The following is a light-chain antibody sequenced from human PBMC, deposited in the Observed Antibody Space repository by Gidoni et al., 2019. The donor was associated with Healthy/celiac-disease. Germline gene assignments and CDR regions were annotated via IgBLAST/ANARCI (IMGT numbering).Light chain of an antibody. CDR1: QSVSSY. Sequence: NLLNPSPATLSLSPGERATLSCRASQSVSSYLAWYQQKPGQAPRLLIYDASNRATGIPARFSGSGSGTDFTLTISSLEPEDFAVYYCQQRSNWSLTFGGGTKVEIK. J-gene: IGKJ4*01. CDR3: QQRSNWSLT. V-gene: IGKV3-11*01. CDR2: DAS.